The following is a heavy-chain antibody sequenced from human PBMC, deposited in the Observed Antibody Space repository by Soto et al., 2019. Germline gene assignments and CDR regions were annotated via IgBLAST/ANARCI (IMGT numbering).Heavy chain of an antibody. CDR3: AGMPYTSGLTFDP. Sequence: PSETLSLTCNMSGDSYSISTYSWSGSRQPPWKALQWIGFIYQSGVTSYNQALASRVSISLDRCNNQCSLKLKSVTAAHTAMYFSAGMPYTSGLTFDPWGQGTLVPVSS. D-gene: IGHD6-19*01. V-gene: IGHV4-30-2*01. CDR2: IYQSGVT. CDR1: GDSYSISTYS. J-gene: IGHJ5*02.